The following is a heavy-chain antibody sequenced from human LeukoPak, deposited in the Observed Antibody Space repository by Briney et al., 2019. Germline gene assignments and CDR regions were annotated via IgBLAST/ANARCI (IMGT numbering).Heavy chain of an antibody. CDR3: ARGPRPLWSGYYTGPFYFDY. CDR2: IIPIFGTA. J-gene: IGHJ4*02. D-gene: IGHD3-3*01. Sequence: GASVKVSCKASEGTFSSYAISWVRQAPGQGLEWMGGIIPIFGTANYAQKFQGRVTITADESTSTAYMELSSLRSEDTAVYYCARGPRPLWSGYYTGPFYFDYWGQGTLVTVSS. V-gene: IGHV1-69*01. CDR1: EGTFSSYA.